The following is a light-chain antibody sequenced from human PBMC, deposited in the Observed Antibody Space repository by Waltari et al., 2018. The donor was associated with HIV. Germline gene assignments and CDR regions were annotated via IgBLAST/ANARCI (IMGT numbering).Light chain of an antibody. CDR1: QSISSY. CDR3: QQSYSTPRT. CDR2: AAS. Sequence: QMTRSPSSLSASVADRVTITCRASQSISSYLNWYQQKPGKAPKLLIYAASSLQSGVPSRFSGSGSGTDFTLTISRLQPEDFATYYCQQSYSTPRTFGQGTKVEIK. J-gene: IGKJ1*01. V-gene: IGKV1-39*01.